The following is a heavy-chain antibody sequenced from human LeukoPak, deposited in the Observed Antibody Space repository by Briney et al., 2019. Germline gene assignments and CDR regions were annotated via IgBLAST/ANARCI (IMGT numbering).Heavy chain of an antibody. Sequence: ASVKVSCKASGYTFTSYAMNWVRQAPGQGLEWMGWINTNTGNPTYAQGFTGRFVFSLDTSVSTAYLQISSLKAEDTAVYYCARRKYYYDSSGYTEYFQHWGQGTLVTVSS. CDR3: ARRKYYYDSSGYTEYFQH. CDR1: GYTFTSYA. J-gene: IGHJ1*01. D-gene: IGHD3-22*01. V-gene: IGHV7-4-1*02. CDR2: INTNTGNP.